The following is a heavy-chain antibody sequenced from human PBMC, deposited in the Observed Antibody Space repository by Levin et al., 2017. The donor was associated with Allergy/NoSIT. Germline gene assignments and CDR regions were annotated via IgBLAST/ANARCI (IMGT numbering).Heavy chain of an antibody. D-gene: IGHD2-15*01. Sequence: SETLSLTCTVSGGSISSGGYYWSWIRQHPGTGLEWIGYIYYSGSTYYNPSLKSRVTISVDTSKNQFSLKLSSVTAADTAVYYCARGGGCSGGSCYPPDRQYFQHWGQGTLVTVSS. V-gene: IGHV4-31*03. J-gene: IGHJ1*01. CDR2: IYYSGST. CDR3: ARGGGCSGGSCYPPDRQYFQH. CDR1: GGSISSGGYY.